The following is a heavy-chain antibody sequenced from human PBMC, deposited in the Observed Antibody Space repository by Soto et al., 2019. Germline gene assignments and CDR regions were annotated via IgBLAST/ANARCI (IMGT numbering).Heavy chain of an antibody. CDR2: IYYSGST. D-gene: IGHD6-13*01. J-gene: IGHJ4*02. V-gene: IGHV4-61*01. CDR3: AGAFYSSSWDFDY. CDR1: GGSVSSDSYY. Sequence: PSETLSLTCTVSGGSVSSDSYYWSWIRQPPGKGLEWIGSIYYSGSTNYNPSLKSRVTISVDTSKNQFSLKLSSVTAADTAVYYCAGAFYSSSWDFDYWGQGTLVTVSS.